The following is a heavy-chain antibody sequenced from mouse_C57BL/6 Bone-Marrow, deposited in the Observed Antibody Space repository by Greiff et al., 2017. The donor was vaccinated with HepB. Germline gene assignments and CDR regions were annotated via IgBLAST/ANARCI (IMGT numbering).Heavy chain of an antibody. CDR2: INPSSGYT. Sequence: VQLVESGAELAKPGASVKLSCKASGYTFTSYWMHWVKQRPGQGLEWIGYINPSSGYTKYNQKFKDKATLTADKSSSTAYMQLSSLTYEDSAVYYCSSLPAITARYFDGWGTGTTVTVSS. J-gene: IGHJ1*03. D-gene: IGHD1-2*01. CDR1: GYTFTSYW. CDR3: SSLPAITARYFDG. V-gene: IGHV1-7*01.